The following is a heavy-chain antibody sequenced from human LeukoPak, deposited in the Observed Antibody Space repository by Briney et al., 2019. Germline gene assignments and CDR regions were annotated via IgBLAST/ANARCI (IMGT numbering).Heavy chain of an antibody. CDR1: GFTFNNYE. V-gene: IGHV3-48*03. CDR3: ARDSCGGGCWGWDAFDI. J-gene: IGHJ3*02. CDR2: ISSSGSTI. D-gene: IGHD2-21*02. Sequence: GGSLRLSCAASGFTFNNYEMNWVRQAPGKGLEWVSYISSSGSTIYYADSVKGRFTISRDNAKNSLYLQMNSLRAEDTAVYYCARDSCGGGCWGWDAFDIWGQGTMVTVSS.